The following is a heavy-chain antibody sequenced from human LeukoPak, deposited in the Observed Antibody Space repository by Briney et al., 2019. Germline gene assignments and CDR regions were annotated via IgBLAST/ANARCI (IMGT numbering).Heavy chain of an antibody. CDR1: GGTFSSYA. CDR2: IIPILGIA. Sequence: SVKVSCKASGGTFSSYAISWVRQAPGQGLEWMGRIIPILGIANYAQKFQGRVTITADKSTSTAYMELSSLRSEDTAVYYCARDVYDFWSGYYYGGYNWFDPWGQGTLVTVSS. D-gene: IGHD3-3*01. J-gene: IGHJ5*02. V-gene: IGHV1-69*04. CDR3: ARDVYDFWSGYYYGGYNWFDP.